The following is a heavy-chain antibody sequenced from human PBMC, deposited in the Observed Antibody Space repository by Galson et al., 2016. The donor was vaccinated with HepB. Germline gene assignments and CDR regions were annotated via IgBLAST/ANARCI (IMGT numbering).Heavy chain of an antibody. CDR1: GDSVSNNSVA. CDR2: TYYRSKWYN. V-gene: IGHV6-1*01. Sequence: CAISGDSVSNNSVAWNWIRQSPSRGLEWLGRTYYRSKWYNDYAVSVKSRITINPDTSKNQFSLQLNSVTPEDTALYYCARDRNFKLTWIQLRKRGTGDGFDYWGQGTLVTVSS. D-gene: IGHD5-18*01. J-gene: IGHJ4*02. CDR3: ARDRNFKLTWIQLRKRGTGDGFDY.